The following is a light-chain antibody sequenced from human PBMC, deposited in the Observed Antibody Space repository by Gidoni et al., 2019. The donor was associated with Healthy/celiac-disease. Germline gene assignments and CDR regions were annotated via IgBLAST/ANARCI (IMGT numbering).Light chain of an antibody. V-gene: IGKV1-39*01. Sequence: DIQMTKSPSSLSASVADRVTITCRASQSISSYLNWYQQKPGQAPKLLIYAASSLQSGVPSRFSGSGSGTDFTLTISSLQPEDFATYYCQQSYSTPRTFGQGTKVEIK. CDR1: QSISSY. CDR3: QQSYSTPRT. CDR2: AAS. J-gene: IGKJ1*01.